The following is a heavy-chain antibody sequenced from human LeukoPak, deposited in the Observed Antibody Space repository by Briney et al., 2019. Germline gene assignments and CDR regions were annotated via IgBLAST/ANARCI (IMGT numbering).Heavy chain of an antibody. J-gene: IGHJ5*02. D-gene: IGHD6-13*01. V-gene: IGHV3-11*01. Sequence: GGSLRLSCAASGFTFSDYYMSWIRQAPGKGLEWVSYISSSGSNIYYADSVKGRFTISRDNAKNSLYLQMNSLRAEDTAVYYCARDRGSSWYRGLFDPWGQGTLVTVSS. CDR2: ISSSGSNI. CDR3: ARDRGSSWYRGLFDP. CDR1: GFTFSDYY.